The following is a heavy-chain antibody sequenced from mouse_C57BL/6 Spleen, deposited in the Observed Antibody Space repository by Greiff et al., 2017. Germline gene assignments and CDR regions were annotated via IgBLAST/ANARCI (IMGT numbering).Heavy chain of an antibody. J-gene: IGHJ4*01. D-gene: IGHD3-2*02. CDR1: GYAFSSSW. CDR3: ARQLRDGAMDY. V-gene: IGHV1-82*01. CDR2: IYPGDGDT. Sequence: VQLQQSGPELVKPGASVKISCKASGYAFSSSWMNWVKQRPGKGLEWIGRIYPGDGDTNYNGKFKGKATLTADKSSSTSYMQLSSLTSEDSAVYFCARQLRDGAMDYWGQGTSVTVSS.